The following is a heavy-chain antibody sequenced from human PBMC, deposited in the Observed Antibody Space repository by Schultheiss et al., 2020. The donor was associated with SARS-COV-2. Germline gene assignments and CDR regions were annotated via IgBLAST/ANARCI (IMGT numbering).Heavy chain of an antibody. J-gene: IGHJ4*02. CDR2: ISGSGGST. V-gene: IGHV3-23*01. Sequence: GESLKISCAASGFTFSSYAMGWVRQAPGKGLEWVSAISGSGGSTYYADSVKGRFTISRDNSKNTLYLQMNSLRAEDTAVYYCATIGGIFDYWGQGTLVTVSS. D-gene: IGHD3-10*01. CDR3: ATIGGIFDY. CDR1: GFTFSSYA.